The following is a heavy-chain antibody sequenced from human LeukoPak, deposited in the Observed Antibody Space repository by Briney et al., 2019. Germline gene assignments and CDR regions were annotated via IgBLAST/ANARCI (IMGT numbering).Heavy chain of an antibody. CDR3: ARVGIWVAAAGYDY. D-gene: IGHD6-13*01. J-gene: IGHJ4*02. Sequence: EGSLRLSCAASGFTFSSYWMHWVRQAPGKGLVWVSRINSDGSSTSYADSVKGRFTISRDNAKNTLYLQMNSLRAEDTAVYYCARVGIWVAAAGYDYWGQGTLVTVSS. CDR1: GFTFSSYW. CDR2: INSDGSST. V-gene: IGHV3-74*01.